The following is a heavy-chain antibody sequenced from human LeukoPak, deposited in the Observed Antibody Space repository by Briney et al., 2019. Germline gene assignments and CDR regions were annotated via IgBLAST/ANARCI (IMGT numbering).Heavy chain of an antibody. CDR3: ARASGSYGSGSYYYYGMDV. J-gene: IGHJ6*04. V-gene: IGHV4-38-2*01. D-gene: IGHD3-10*01. Sequence: KPSETLSLTCAVSGYSISSGYYWGWIRQPPGKGLEWIGSIFHSGSTYYNPSLKSRVNMSVDTSKHQISLKLSSVTAADTAVYYCARASGSYGSGSYYYYGMDVWGKGTTVTVSS. CDR2: IFHSGST. CDR1: GYSISSGYY.